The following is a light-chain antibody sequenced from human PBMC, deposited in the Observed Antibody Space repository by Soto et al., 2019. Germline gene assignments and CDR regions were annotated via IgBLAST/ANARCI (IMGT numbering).Light chain of an antibody. J-gene: IGKJ1*01. V-gene: IGKV1-5*03. CDR3: QQYNGYPWT. Sequence: DIQMTQSPSTLSASVADRVTISCRASQSIATWLAWYQQKPGKAPKLLIYKASTLESGVPSRFSGSGSETDFTLTISSLQPDDFATYSCQQYNGYPWTFAQGTKVEIK. CDR2: KAS. CDR1: QSIATW.